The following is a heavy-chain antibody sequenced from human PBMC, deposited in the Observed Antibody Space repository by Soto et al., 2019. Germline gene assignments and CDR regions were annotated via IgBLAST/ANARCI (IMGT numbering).Heavy chain of an antibody. J-gene: IGHJ6*02. CDR2: INYAGVT. CDR3: TRGAEGYRYGYNYGMDV. CDR1: GDSINSYY. V-gene: IGHV4-59*01. Sequence: QVQLQESGPRMVKPSETLSLTCTVSGDSINSYYWGWIRQTPGKGLEWLGYINYAGVTTYNPSLNSRVTISVHTSKTHFSLKLTSVTAADTAVYYCTRGAEGYRYGYNYGMDVWGQGTTVTVSS. D-gene: IGHD5-12*01.